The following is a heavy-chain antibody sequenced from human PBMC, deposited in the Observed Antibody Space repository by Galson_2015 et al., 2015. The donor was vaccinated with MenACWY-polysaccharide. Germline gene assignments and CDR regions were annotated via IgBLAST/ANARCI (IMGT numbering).Heavy chain of an antibody. CDR3: ARGHYGMDV. V-gene: IGHV3-7*01. Sequence: ALILAGAADGFTFSSYWMTWVRQAPGKGLEWAANIKKDGSEKYYVDSVKGRFNISRDNSKNSLYLQMHSLRAEDTAVYSFARGHYGMDVWGQGTTVTVSS. CDR2: IKKDGSEK. CDR1: GFTFSSYW. J-gene: IGHJ6*02.